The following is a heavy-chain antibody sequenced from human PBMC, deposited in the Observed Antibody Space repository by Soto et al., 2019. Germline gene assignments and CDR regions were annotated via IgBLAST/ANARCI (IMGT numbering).Heavy chain of an antibody. CDR3: AKAKFYYDSSPYDS. J-gene: IGHJ4*02. CDR2: INADGSEK. D-gene: IGHD3-22*01. Sequence: VQMVESGEGVVHPGGSLRLSCAVSGFTFADYAVHWVRQSAGKGLEWVSFINADGSEKYYADSVRGRFTISRDNSKDSFYLQMNSLRLEDTAMYYCAKAKFYYDSSPYDSWGQGTLVTVSS. CDR1: GFTFADYA. V-gene: IGHV3-43*02.